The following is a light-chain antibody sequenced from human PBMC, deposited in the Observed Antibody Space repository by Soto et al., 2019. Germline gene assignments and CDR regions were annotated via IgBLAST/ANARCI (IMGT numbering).Light chain of an antibody. CDR1: WSNIGNNA. J-gene: IGLJ2*01. CDR2: YDD. CDR3: AVWDDNLNGVV. V-gene: IGLV1-36*01. Sequence: QSVLTQPPSVSEAPRQRVTISCSGSWSNIGNNAVNWYQQLPGKAPKLLIYYDDLLFSGVSDRFSGSKSGTSASLAISGLQSEDEADYYCAVWDDNLNGVVFGGGTKLTVL.